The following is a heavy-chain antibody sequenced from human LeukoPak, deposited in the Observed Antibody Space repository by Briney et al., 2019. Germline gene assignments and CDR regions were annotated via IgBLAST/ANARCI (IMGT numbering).Heavy chain of an antibody. V-gene: IGHV3-23*01. CDR1: GFTFCSYA. D-gene: IGHD3-22*01. J-gene: IGHJ4*02. CDR2: ITGGGGNT. Sequence: GGSLRLSCAASGFTFCSYAMTWVRQSPRKGLQWVSTITGGGGNTYYADSVKGRFTVSRDNFKDTLHLQMNSLSAEDTAVYFCARYHFDSSGRFFDYWGQGTLVTVSS. CDR3: ARYHFDSSGRFFDY.